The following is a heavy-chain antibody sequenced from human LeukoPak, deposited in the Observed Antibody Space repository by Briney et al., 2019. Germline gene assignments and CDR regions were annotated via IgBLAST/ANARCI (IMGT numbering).Heavy chain of an antibody. J-gene: IGHJ6*04. Sequence: ASVKVSCKASGYTFTSYGISWVRQAPGQGLEWMGWISAYNGNTNYAQKLQGRVTMTTDKSTSTAYMELRSLRSDDTAVYYCATAGITIFGVALPADVWGKGTTVTVSS. CDR2: ISAYNGNT. CDR3: ATAGITIFGVALPADV. D-gene: IGHD3-3*01. V-gene: IGHV1-18*01. CDR1: GYTFTSYG.